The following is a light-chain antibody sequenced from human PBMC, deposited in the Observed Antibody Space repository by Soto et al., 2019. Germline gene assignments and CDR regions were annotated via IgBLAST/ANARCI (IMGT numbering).Light chain of an antibody. CDR1: SSNIGAGYA. CDR3: QSYDDGLSGSV. J-gene: IGLJ2*01. CDR2: NDD. Sequence: QSVLTQPPSVAGAPGQRVTISCTGTSSNIGAGYAVHWYQQIPGTAPKLLIYNDDNRPSGVPDRISASNSVTSASPAIPCSQAADAAHYYCQSYDDGLSGSVFGGGTKLTVL. V-gene: IGLV1-40*01.